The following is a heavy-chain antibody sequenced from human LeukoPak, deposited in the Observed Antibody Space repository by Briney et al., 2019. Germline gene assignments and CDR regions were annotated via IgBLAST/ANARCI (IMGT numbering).Heavy chain of an antibody. Sequence: ASVKVSCKASGGTFSSYAISWVRRAPGQGLEWMGGIIPIFGTANYAQKFQGRVTITTDESTSTAYMELSSLRSEDTAVYYCAKDTSGYSVLNWFDPWGQGTPVTVSS. V-gene: IGHV1-69*05. J-gene: IGHJ5*02. D-gene: IGHD5/OR15-5a*01. CDR1: GGTFSSYA. CDR3: AKDTSGYSVLNWFDP. CDR2: IIPIFGTA.